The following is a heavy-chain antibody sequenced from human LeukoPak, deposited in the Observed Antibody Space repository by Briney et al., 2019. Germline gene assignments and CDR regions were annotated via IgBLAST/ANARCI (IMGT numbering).Heavy chain of an antibody. CDR2: IYSGGST. J-gene: IGHJ6*02. CDR1: GFTVSSNY. Sequence: GGSLRLSCAASGFTVSSNYMSWVRQAPGKGLEWVSVIYSGGSTYYADSVKGRFTISRDNSKNTLYLQMNSLRAEDTAVYYCAKAQGLYYYSGMDVWGQGTTVTVSS. CDR3: AKAQGLYYYSGMDV. V-gene: IGHV3-53*01.